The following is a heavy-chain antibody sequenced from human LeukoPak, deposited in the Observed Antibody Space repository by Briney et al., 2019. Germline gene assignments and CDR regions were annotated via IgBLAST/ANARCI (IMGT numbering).Heavy chain of an antibody. J-gene: IGHJ4*02. D-gene: IGHD2-21*01. Sequence: ASVKVSCKASGYTFTGYYMHWVRQAPGQGLEWMGWINPNSGGTKFAQKFQGRVTMTRDTSISTAYMEVTSLRSDDTAVYYCARAQTYCGDDCYVYYFDYWGQGTLVTVSS. CDR2: INPNSGGT. CDR1: GYTFTGYY. CDR3: ARAQTYCGDDCYVYYFDY. V-gene: IGHV1-2*02.